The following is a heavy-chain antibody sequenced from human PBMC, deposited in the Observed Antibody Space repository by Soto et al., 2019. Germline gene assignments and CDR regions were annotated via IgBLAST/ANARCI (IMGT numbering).Heavy chain of an antibody. Sequence: ASVNVSCKASAYTFTSYGISRVRHAPGPGLEWMGWISAYNGNTNYAQKLQGRVTMTTDTSTSTAYMELRSLRSDDTAVYYCARVGDCSSTSCHLRGTFDYWGQGTLVTVSS. V-gene: IGHV1-18*01. J-gene: IGHJ4*02. D-gene: IGHD2-2*01. CDR1: AYTFTSYG. CDR2: ISAYNGNT. CDR3: ARVGDCSSTSCHLRGTFDY.